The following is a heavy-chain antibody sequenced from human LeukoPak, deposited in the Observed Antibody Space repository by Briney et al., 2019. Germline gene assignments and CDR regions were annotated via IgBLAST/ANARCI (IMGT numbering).Heavy chain of an antibody. Sequence: GGSLRLSRAASGFTFNTYWMSWVRQAPGKGLEWVASIKQDGSDKYYLDSVKGRFTISRDNAKSSLLLQMNSLRAEDTAVYYCASRAYCGADCSFHFGSWGRGTLVTVSS. V-gene: IGHV3-7*01. D-gene: IGHD2-21*02. CDR1: GFTFNTYW. CDR2: IKQDGSDK. J-gene: IGHJ4*02. CDR3: ASRAYCGADCSFHFGS.